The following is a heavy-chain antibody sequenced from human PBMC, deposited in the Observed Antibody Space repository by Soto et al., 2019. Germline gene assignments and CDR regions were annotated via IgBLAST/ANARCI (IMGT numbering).Heavy chain of an antibody. CDR1: GGSISSSSYY. CDR2: IYYSGST. V-gene: IGHV4-39*01. Sequence: QLQLQESGPGLVKPSEPLSLTCTVSGGSISSSSYYWGWIRQPPGKGLEWIGSIYYSGSTYYNPSLKSRVTISVDTSKNQFSLKLSSVTAADTAVYYCARPLITMIVVVEDYYFDYWGQGTLVTVSS. J-gene: IGHJ4*02. D-gene: IGHD3-22*01. CDR3: ARPLITMIVVVEDYYFDY.